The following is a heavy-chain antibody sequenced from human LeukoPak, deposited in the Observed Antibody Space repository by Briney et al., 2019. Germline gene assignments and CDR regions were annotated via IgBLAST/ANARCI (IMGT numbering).Heavy chain of an antibody. V-gene: IGHV4-31*03. CDR3: ASRLVAGPFDY. CDR1: GGSISTSAYY. J-gene: IGHJ4*02. CDR2: IYYSGST. D-gene: IGHD6-19*01. Sequence: SETLSLTCTVFGGSISTSAYYWSWIRQHPGKGPEWIGFIYYSGSTHYNPSLTSRLTISVDTSKNQFSLKLSSVTAADTAVYYCASRLVAGPFDYWGQGTLVTASS.